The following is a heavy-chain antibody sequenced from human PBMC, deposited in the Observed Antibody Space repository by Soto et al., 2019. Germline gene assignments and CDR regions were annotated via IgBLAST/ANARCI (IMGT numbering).Heavy chain of an antibody. V-gene: IGHV3-33*05. CDR1: GFTFRSYV. CDR3: ARWGTTGGLDV. J-gene: IGHJ4*02. CDR2: TSYDGSNN. Sequence: HVQLVESGGGVVQPGTSLRLSCVGSGFTFRSYVIHWVRQAPGKGLEWVALTSYDGSNNFYGDSVKGRFTISRDNSRNTVELQMDSLRLEDTSLYYCARWGTTGGLDVWGQGTLVSVSS. D-gene: IGHD3-16*01.